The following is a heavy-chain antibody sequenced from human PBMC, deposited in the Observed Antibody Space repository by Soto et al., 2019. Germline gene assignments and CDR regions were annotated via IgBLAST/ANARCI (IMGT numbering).Heavy chain of an antibody. Sequence: PSESRSLTCTVCGGTISSGGYYWKWNHQHPGKGLEWIGYIYYSGSTYYSPSLKSRVTISTDTSKNQFSLKLSSVTVADTAVYYCAREKSDSGYDNYFDPRGQGTLVTVSS. CDR1: GGTISSGGYY. CDR2: IYYSGST. J-gene: IGHJ5*02. CDR3: AREKSDSGYDNYFDP. D-gene: IGHD5-12*01. V-gene: IGHV4-31*03.